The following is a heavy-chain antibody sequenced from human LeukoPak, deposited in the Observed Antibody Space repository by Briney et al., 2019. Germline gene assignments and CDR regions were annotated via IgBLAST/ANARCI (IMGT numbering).Heavy chain of an antibody. CDR3: VRDLGGRSGH. D-gene: IGHD1-26*01. Sequence: GGSLRLSCAASGFTFSSYAMHWVRQAPGKGLEWVAVISYDGSNKYYADSVKGRFTISRDNAKNTLYLQMNSLTAEDTAVYYCVRDLGGRSGHWGQGTLVTVSS. J-gene: IGHJ4*02. CDR1: GFTFSSYA. V-gene: IGHV3-30-3*01. CDR2: ISYDGSNK.